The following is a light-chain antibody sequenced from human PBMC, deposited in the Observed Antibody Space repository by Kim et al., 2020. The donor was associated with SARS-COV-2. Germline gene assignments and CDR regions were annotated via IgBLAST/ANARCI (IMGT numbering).Light chain of an antibody. CDR2: YDS. V-gene: IGLV3-21*04. CDR3: QVWDSSSDHPV. J-gene: IGLJ3*02. CDR1: NIGRKS. Sequence: SYELTQPPSVSVAPGKTARITCGGNNIGRKSVHWYQQKPGQAPVLVIYYDSDRPSGIPERFSGSNSGNTATLTINRVEAGDEADYYCQVWDSSSDHPVFGGGTQLTVL.